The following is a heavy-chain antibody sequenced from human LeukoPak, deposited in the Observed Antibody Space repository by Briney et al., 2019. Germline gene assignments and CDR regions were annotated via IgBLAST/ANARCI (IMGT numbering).Heavy chain of an antibody. D-gene: IGHD1-14*01. CDR1: GFTFSSYW. J-gene: IGHJ6*02. CDR3: ARAPDEPYYYYYGMGV. V-gene: IGHV3-7*01. Sequence: GGSLRLSCAASGFTFSSYWMSWVRQAPGKGLEWVANIKRDGSEKYYVDSVKGRFTISRDNAKNSLYLQMNSLRAEDTAVYYCARAPDEPYYYYYGMGVWGQGTTVTVSS. CDR2: IKRDGSEK.